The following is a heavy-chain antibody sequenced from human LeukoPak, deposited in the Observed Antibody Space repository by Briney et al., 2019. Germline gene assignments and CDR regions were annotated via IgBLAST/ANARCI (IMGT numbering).Heavy chain of an antibody. CDR2: INPNSGGT. CDR1: GYTFTGYY. V-gene: IGHV1-2*02. Sequence: ASVKVSCKASGYTFTGYYMHWVRRAPGQGLEWMGWINPNSGGTNYAQKFQGRVTMTRDTSISTAYMELSRLRSDDTAVYYCARGYCSSTSCYFVYWGQGTLVTVSS. J-gene: IGHJ4*02. CDR3: ARGYCSSTSCYFVY. D-gene: IGHD2-2*01.